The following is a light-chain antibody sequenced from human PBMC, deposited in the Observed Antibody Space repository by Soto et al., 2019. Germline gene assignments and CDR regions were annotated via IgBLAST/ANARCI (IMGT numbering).Light chain of an antibody. CDR1: QSIDSK. CDR2: AAS. V-gene: IGKV3-15*01. Sequence: IVMTQSPATLSVSPGERATLSCRAGQSIDSKLAWYQQRPGQAPRLLIYAASTRATGIPARFSGSGSGTEFTLTISGLQSEDFGVYYCQQYKSWRKFGKGTKVDI. J-gene: IGKJ1*01. CDR3: QQYKSWRK.